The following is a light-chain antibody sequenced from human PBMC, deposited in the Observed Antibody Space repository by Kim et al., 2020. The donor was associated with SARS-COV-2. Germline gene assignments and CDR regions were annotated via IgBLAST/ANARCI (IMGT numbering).Light chain of an antibody. CDR2: YDS. V-gene: IGLV3-21*04. J-gene: IGLJ2*01. CDR3: QIWDNGSDHVF. CDR1: DIGRQS. Sequence: APGRTAWLTCGGTDIGRQSVFWYQQKPGQAPVLVMSYDSDRASGIPERFSGSKSENTAALTVSRVEAGDEADYYCQIWDNGSDHVFFGGGTQLTVL.